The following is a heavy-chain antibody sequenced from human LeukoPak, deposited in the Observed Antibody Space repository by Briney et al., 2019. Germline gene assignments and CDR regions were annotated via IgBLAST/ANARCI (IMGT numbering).Heavy chain of an antibody. J-gene: IGHJ6*02. Sequence: GGSLRLSCAASGFTFSSYAMSWVRQAPGKGLEWVSAISGSGDSTYYADSVKGRFTISRDNSKNTLYLQMNSLRAEDTAVYYCAKERSGSSGYYYYGMDVWGQGTTVTVSS. CDR2: ISGSGDST. V-gene: IGHV3-23*01. D-gene: IGHD3-22*01. CDR1: GFTFSSYA. CDR3: AKERSGSSGYYYYGMDV.